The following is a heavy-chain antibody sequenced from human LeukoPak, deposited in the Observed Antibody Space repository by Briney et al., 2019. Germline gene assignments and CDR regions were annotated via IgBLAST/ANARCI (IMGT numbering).Heavy chain of an antibody. Sequence: SGPTLVNPTQTLTLTCTFSGFSVSTSGVGVGWIRQAPAKALEWLALIYWDDDKSYSPYLRSRLTITKDTSKNQVVLAMTNMDPVDTATYYCAHRPPQGTFDYWGQGTLVTVSS. J-gene: IGHJ4*02. D-gene: IGHD3/OR15-3a*01. CDR2: IYWDDDK. V-gene: IGHV2-5*02. CDR1: GFSVSTSGVG. CDR3: AHRPPQGTFDY.